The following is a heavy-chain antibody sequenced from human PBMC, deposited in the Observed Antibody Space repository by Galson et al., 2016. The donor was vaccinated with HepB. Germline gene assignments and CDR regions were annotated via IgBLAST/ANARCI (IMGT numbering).Heavy chain of an antibody. CDR2: IATGNAFT. D-gene: IGHD4-11*01. CDR3: ARHYSNPGAYWYFDL. J-gene: IGHJ2*01. Sequence: SLRLSCAASGFTLGGYNMNWVRQAPGKGLEWVSFIATGNAFTQYGDSVKGRFTMSRDDAKDSIYLQMNSLRAEDTAVYYCARHYSNPGAYWYFDLWGRGTLVTVSS. CDR1: GFTLGGYN. V-gene: IGHV3-21*06.